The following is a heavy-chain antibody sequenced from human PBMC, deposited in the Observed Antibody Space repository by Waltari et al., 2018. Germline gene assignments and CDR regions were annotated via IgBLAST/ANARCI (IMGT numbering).Heavy chain of an antibody. CDR3: ARANFDYYYDSSGYSGCWFDP. Sequence: QVQLVQSGAEVKKPGSSVKVSCKASGGTFSSYAISWVRQAPGQGLEWMGGIIPILGIANYAQKFQGRVTITADESTSTAYMELSSLRSEDTAVYYCARANFDYYYDSSGYSGCWFDPWGQGTLVTVSS. CDR1: GGTFSSYA. J-gene: IGHJ5*02. D-gene: IGHD3-22*01. V-gene: IGHV1-69*04. CDR2: IIPILGIA.